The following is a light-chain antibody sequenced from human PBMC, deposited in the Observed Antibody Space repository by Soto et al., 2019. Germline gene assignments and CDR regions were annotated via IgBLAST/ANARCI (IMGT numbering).Light chain of an antibody. CDR1: QSISTY. J-gene: IGKJ2*01. CDR2: AAS. CDR3: QQCSSPPPYT. Sequence: DIQMTQSPSSLSASVGDTVTIACRASQSISTYLNWYQQKPGNAPRLLIYAASDLQTGVPSRFSGSGSGTDFTLTISSLQPEDFATYYCQQCSSPPPYTFGQGTKLEMK. V-gene: IGKV1-39*01.